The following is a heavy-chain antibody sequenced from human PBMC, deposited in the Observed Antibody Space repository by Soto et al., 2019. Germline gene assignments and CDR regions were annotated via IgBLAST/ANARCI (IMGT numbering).Heavy chain of an antibody. CDR3: ARGRHIVVVPAADNWFDP. CDR1: GGSISSYY. CDR2: IYYSGST. V-gene: IGHV4-59*01. Sequence: SQTLSLTCTVSGGSISSYYWSWIRQPPGKGLEWIGYIYYSGSTNYNPSLKSRVTISVDTSKNQFSLKLSSVTAADTAVYYCARGRHIVVVPAADNWFDPWGQGTLVTVSS. D-gene: IGHD2-2*01. J-gene: IGHJ5*02.